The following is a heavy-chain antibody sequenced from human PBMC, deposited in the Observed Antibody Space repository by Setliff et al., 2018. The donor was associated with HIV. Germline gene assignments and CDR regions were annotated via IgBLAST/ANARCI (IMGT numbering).Heavy chain of an antibody. J-gene: IGHJ4*02. Sequence: PSETLSLTCTVSGGSISSSSYFWGWIRQPPGKGLEWIATVYYTGSTYDNPSLKSRVTLSIDTSKNQFSLKLSSVTAADTAMYYCARDPSDGYGHFDFWGQGALVTVSS. CDR2: VYYTGST. D-gene: IGHD2-2*03. CDR3: ARDPSDGYGHFDF. CDR1: GGSISSSSYF. V-gene: IGHV4-39*07.